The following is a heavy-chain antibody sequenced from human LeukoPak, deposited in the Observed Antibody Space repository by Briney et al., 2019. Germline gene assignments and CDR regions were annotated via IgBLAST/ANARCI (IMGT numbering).Heavy chain of an antibody. CDR2: IKQAGSEK. V-gene: IGHV3-7*01. CDR1: GFTFSSYW. CDR3: ARARGFFDY. D-gene: IGHD3-10*01. Sequence: PGGSLRLSCAASGFTFSSYWMSWVRQAPGKGLEWVANIKQAGSEKHYVDSVKGRFTISRDNAENSLYLQMNSLRAEDTAVYYCARARGFFDYWGQGTLVTVTS. J-gene: IGHJ4*02.